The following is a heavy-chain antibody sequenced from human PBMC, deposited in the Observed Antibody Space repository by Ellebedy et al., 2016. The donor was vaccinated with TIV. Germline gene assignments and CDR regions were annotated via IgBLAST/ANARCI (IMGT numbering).Heavy chain of an antibody. CDR1: GVIFKGYT. J-gene: IGHJ2*01. CDR2: ISRYGDTT. CDR3: ARRAYGGFTNWYFDL. D-gene: IGHD4-23*01. V-gene: IGHV3-64*02. Sequence: GGSLRLSCLASGVIFKGYTFHWVRQTPGKGLEYVSAISRYGDTTYYVDSVKGRFIISRDNSKNTLYLQMGSVRTEDMAVYYCARRAYGGFTNWYFDLWGRGTLVTVSS.